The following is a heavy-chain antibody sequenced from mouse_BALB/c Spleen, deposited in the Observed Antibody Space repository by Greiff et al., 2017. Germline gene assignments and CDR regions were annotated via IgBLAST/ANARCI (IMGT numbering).Heavy chain of an antibody. V-gene: IGHV5-6-3*01. CDR3: ARDLLGAY. J-gene: IGHJ3*01. CDR1: GFTFSSYA. Sequence: EVHLVESGGGLVKPGGSLKLSCAASGFTFSSYAMSWVRQTPDKRLELVATINSNGGSTYYPDSVKGRFTISRDNAKNTLYLQMSSLKSEDTAMYYCARDLLGAYWGQGTLVTVSA. CDR2: INSNGGST. D-gene: IGHD6-5*01.